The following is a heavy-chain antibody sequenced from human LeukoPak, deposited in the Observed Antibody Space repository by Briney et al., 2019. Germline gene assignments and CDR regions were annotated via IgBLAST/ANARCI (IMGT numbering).Heavy chain of an antibody. V-gene: IGHV4-34*01. Sequence: SSETLSLTCAVYGGSFSGYYWSWIRQPPGKGLEWIGEINHSGSTNYNPSLKSRVTISVDTSKNQFSLKLSSVTAADTAVYYCARGVSYDYVWGSYCSQTFDYWGQGTLVTVSS. CDR1: GGSFSGYY. J-gene: IGHJ4*02. D-gene: IGHD3-16*02. CDR3: ARGVSYDYVWGSYCSQTFDY. CDR2: INHSGST.